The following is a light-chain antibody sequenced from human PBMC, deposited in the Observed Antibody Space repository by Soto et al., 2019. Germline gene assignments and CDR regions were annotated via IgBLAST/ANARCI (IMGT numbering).Light chain of an antibody. Sequence: QSVLTQPPSVSGAPGQRVTISCTGNSSNIGAGYDVHWYQQLPGTAPQLLIFGNSNRPSGVPDRFSGSKSGTSASLTISGLQAEDEADYYCCSYAGSRGVVFGGGTKVTVL. CDR2: GNS. V-gene: IGLV1-40*01. J-gene: IGLJ2*01. CDR3: CSYAGSRGVV. CDR1: SSNIGAGYD.